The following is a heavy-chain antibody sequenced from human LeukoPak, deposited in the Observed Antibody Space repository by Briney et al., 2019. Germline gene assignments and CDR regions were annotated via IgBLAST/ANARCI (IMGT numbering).Heavy chain of an antibody. CDR3: AAGGPYGMDV. Sequence: PGGSLRLSCAASGFTFSSYAMSWVRQAPGEGLEWVSCISSSGSAIYYADSVKGRFTISRDNAKNSLYLQMSSLRAEDTAVYYCAAGGPYGMDVWGQGTTVTVSS. J-gene: IGHJ6*02. CDR2: ISSSGSAI. D-gene: IGHD3-10*01. V-gene: IGHV3-48*04. CDR1: GFTFSSYA.